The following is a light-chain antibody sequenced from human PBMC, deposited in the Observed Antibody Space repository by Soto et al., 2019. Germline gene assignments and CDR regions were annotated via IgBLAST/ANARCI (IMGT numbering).Light chain of an antibody. J-gene: IGKJ2*01. V-gene: IGKV3-20*01. CDR3: QLYRSSPHYT. Sequence: EIVLTQSPGTLSLSPGERATLSCRASQSVSSNYLAWYQQKPGQAPRLLIYGASSRATGIPDRFSGSGSGTDFTLTISRLEPEDFAVYYCQLYRSSPHYTFGQGTKLEIK. CDR2: GAS. CDR1: QSVSSNY.